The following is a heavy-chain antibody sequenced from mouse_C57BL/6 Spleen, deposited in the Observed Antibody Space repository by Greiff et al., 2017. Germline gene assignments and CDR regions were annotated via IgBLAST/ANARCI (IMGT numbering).Heavy chain of an antibody. CDR1: GFSLTSYG. V-gene: IGHV2-5*01. Sequence: VQLQQSGPGLVQPSQSLSITCTVSGFSLTSYGVHWVRQSPGKGLEWLGVIWRGGSTAYNAAFMSRLSITKDNSKSHFFFKMNSLQADDTAIYYCARYDHYAMDYWGQGTSVTVSS. J-gene: IGHJ4*01. D-gene: IGHD2-12*01. CDR3: ARYDHYAMDY. CDR2: IWRGGST.